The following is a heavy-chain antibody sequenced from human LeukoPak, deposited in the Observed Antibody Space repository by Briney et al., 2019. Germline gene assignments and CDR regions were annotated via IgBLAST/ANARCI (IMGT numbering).Heavy chain of an antibody. Sequence: GRSLTLSCVASGFTFRLYVMTWVRQAPGKGLEWVSAITGSGGSIYYADSVRGRFTISRDNPKNTLYMQMNSLRDEDTAVYYCAHPSTPDYGGLDYWGQGTLVTVSS. J-gene: IGHJ4*02. CDR1: GFTFRLYV. CDR3: AHPSTPDYGGLDY. D-gene: IGHD4-17*01. V-gene: IGHV3-23*01. CDR2: ITGSGGSI.